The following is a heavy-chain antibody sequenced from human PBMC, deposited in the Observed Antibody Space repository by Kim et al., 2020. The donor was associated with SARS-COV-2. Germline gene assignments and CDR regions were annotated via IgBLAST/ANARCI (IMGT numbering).Heavy chain of an antibody. CDR1: GFTFSSYS. CDR3: ARGASEPNYYDSSGYDPWKVVFDI. D-gene: IGHD3-22*01. J-gene: IGHJ3*02. V-gene: IGHV3-21*01. Sequence: GGSLRLSCAASGFTFSSYSMNWVRQAPGKGLEWVSSISSSSSYIYYADSVKGRFTISRDNAKNSLYLQMNSLRAEDTAVYYCARGASEPNYYDSSGYDPWKVVFDIWGQGTMVTVSS. CDR2: ISSSSSYI.